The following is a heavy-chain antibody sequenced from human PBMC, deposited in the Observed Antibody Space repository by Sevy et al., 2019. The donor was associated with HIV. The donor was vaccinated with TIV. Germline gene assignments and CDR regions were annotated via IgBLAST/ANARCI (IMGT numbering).Heavy chain of an antibody. J-gene: IGHJ4*02. CDR2: LDHSGST. V-gene: IGHV4-38-2*01. CDR3: ARGGYYDTSGYYSHFFDY. Sequence: GSLRLSCAVSGYSITSGYNWGWIRQPPGKGLEWIGSLDHSGSTSFSASLRSRASISVDTSKNQFSLKLTSVTASDTAVYFCARGGYYDTSGYYSHFFDYWGQGTLVTVSS. CDR1: GYSITSGYN. D-gene: IGHD3-22*01.